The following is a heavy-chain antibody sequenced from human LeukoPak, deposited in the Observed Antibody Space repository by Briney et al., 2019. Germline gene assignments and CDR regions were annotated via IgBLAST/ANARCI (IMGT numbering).Heavy chain of an antibody. J-gene: IGHJ4*02. V-gene: IGHV3-64*01. CDR2: ISSNGGST. Sequence: GGSLRLSCAASGFTFSSYAMHWVRQAPGKGLEYVSAISSNGGSTYYANSVKGRFTISRDNSKNTLYLQMGSLRAEDMAVYYCARAKAVAGNHFDYWGQGTLVTVSS. CDR3: ARAKAVAGNHFDY. CDR1: GFTFSSYA. D-gene: IGHD6-19*01.